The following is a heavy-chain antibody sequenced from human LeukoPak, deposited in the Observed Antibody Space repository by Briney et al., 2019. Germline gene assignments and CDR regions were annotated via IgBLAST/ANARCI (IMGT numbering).Heavy chain of an antibody. V-gene: IGHV3-30*02. Sequence: GGSLRLSCAASGFTFSSYGMHWVRQAPGKGLEWVAFIRYDGSNKYYADSVKGRFTISRDNSKNTLYLQMNSLRAEDTAVYYCAKGRISVASTLDPWGQGTLVTVSS. CDR2: IRYDGSNK. D-gene: IGHD6-19*01. CDR1: GFTFSSYG. CDR3: AKGRISVASTLDP. J-gene: IGHJ5*02.